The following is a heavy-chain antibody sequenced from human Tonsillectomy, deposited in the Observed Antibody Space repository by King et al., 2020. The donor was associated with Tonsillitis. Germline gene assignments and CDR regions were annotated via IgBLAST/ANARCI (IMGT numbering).Heavy chain of an antibody. Sequence: VQLVESGGGLVQPGGSLRLSCAASGFTFSSYAMSWVRQAPGKGLEWVSTISGSGGSTYYADSVKGRFTMSRDNSKNTLYLQMNSLRAEDTAIYYCAKDRGGGGSDYGMDVWGQGTTVSVSS. D-gene: IGHD2-15*01. CDR3: AKDRGGGGSDYGMDV. CDR1: GFTFSSYA. V-gene: IGHV3-23*04. J-gene: IGHJ6*02. CDR2: ISGSGGST.